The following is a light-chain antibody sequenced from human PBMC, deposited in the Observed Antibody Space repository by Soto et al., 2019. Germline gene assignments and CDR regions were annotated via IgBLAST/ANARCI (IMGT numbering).Light chain of an antibody. V-gene: IGKV1-5*01. CDR2: GAS. CDR1: QNINNW. Sequence: DIQMTQSPSTLSASIGDRVTITCRASQNINNWIAWYQQKPGKAPKFLIYGASTLESGVPSRFSGSGFGTEFSLTISSLQRDDFGSYYCQHMRTFGQGTQVDIX. J-gene: IGKJ1*01. CDR3: QHMRT.